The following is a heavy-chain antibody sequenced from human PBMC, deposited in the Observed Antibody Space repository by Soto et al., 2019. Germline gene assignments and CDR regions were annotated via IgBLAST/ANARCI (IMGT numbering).Heavy chain of an antibody. D-gene: IGHD3-22*01. J-gene: IGHJ3*02. CDR1: GFTVSGNY. V-gene: IGHV3-53*01. Sequence: PGGSLRLSCAASGFTVSGNYMSWVRQAPGKGLECVSVIYSDGSTYYADSVKGRFTISRDNSKNTLYLQMNSLRAEETVMYYCAKGGDYYDSSGYYSVGTFDIWGQGTMVTVSS. CDR3: AKGGDYYDSSGYYSVGTFDI. CDR2: IYSDGST.